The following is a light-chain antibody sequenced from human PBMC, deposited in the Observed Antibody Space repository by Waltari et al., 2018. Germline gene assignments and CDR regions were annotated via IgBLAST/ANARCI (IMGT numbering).Light chain of an antibody. CDR2: WAS. CDR1: QSVLYSSNNKNY. CDR3: QQFYSTPRT. Sequence: DIVMTQSPASLAVSLGERATINCKSSQSVLYSSNNKNYLAWYQQKPGQPPNLLIYWASTRESGVPDRFSGSGSGSDFTLTISSLQAEDVAVYYCQQFYSTPRTFGQGTKLEI. J-gene: IGKJ2*02. V-gene: IGKV4-1*01.